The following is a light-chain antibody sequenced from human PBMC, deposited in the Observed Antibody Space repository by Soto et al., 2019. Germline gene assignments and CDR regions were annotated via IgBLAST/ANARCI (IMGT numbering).Light chain of an antibody. CDR2: EVS. CDR1: SSDVGGYNY. Sequence: QSALTQPASVSGSPGQSITISCTGTSSDVGGYNYVSWFQQHPGKAPKLKIYEVSNRPSGVSNRFSGSKSGYTASLTISELQAEDKADYYCTSFTSSSTWVFGGGTKLTVL. J-gene: IGLJ3*02. V-gene: IGLV2-14*03. CDR3: TSFTSSSTWV.